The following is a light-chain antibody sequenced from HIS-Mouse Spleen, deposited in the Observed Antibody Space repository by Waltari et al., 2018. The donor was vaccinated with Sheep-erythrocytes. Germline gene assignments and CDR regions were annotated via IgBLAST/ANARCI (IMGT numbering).Light chain of an antibody. J-gene: IGLJ3*02. Sequence: QSALTQPASVSGSPGQSITIPVTGTSSDVGRYNLVPRYQQHPGQAPKLMIYEGSKRPSGVSNRFSGSKSGNTASLTISGLQAEDEADYYCCSYAGSSTPWVFGGGTKLTVL. V-gene: IGLV2-23*01. CDR2: EGS. CDR1: SSDVGRYNL. CDR3: CSYAGSSTPWV.